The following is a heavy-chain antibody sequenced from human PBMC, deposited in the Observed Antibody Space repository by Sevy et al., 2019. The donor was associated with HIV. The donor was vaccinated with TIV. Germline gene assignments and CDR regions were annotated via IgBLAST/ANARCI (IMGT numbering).Heavy chain of an antibody. J-gene: IGHJ6*02. CDR1: GGSISSGGYY. CDR3: ARDHKYYDFWSGYSETNGMDV. CDR2: IYYSGST. D-gene: IGHD3-3*01. Sequence: SETLSLTCTVSGGSISSGGYYWSWIRQHPGKGLEWIGYIYYSGSTYYNPSLKSRVTISVDTSKNQFSLKLSSVTAADTAVYYCARDHKYYDFWSGYSETNGMDVWGQGTTVTVSS. V-gene: IGHV4-31*03.